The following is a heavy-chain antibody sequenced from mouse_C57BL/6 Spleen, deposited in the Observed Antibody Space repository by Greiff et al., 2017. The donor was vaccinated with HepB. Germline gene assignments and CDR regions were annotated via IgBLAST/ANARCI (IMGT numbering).Heavy chain of an antibody. Sequence: VQLKESGPELVKPGASVKISCKASGYSFTDYNMNWVKQSNGKSLEWIGVINPNYGTTSYNQKFKGKATLTVDQSSSTAYMQLTSLTSEDSAVYYCARDSNYPYWYFDVWGTGTTVTVSS. CDR2: INPNYGTT. J-gene: IGHJ1*03. V-gene: IGHV1-39*01. D-gene: IGHD2-5*01. CDR1: GYSFTDYN. CDR3: ARDSNYPYWYFDV.